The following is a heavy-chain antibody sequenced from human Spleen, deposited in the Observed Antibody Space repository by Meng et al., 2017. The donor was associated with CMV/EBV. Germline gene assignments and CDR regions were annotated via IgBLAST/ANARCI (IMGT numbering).Heavy chain of an antibody. Sequence: ASVKVSCKASGYTFISYGINWVRQAPGQGLEWMGWISAYNGNTNYAQKLQGRVTLTTDTSTSTAYMELRSLRSDDTAVYYCSRRGLSSYYYGMDVWDQGTTVTVSS. CDR3: SRRGLSSYYYGMDV. CDR2: ISAYNGNT. D-gene: IGHD3-16*02. J-gene: IGHJ6*02. CDR1: GYTFISYG. V-gene: IGHV1-18*01.